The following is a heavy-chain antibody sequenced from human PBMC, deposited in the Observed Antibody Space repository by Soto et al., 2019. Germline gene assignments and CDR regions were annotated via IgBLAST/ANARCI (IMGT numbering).Heavy chain of an antibody. CDR1: GFTFSSYG. CDR2: IWYDGSNK. V-gene: IGHV3-33*01. D-gene: IGHD3-9*01. Sequence: PGGSLRLSCAASGFTFSSYGMHWVRQAPGKGLEWVAVIWYDGSNKYYADSVKGRFTISRDNSKNTLYLQMNSLRAEDTAVYYCARDGVSRRYFEWLYFDYWGQGTLVTVYS. CDR3: ARDGVSRRYFEWLYFDY. J-gene: IGHJ4*02.